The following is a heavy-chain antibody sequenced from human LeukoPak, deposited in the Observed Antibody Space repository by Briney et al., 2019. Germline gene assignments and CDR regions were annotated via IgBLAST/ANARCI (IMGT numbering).Heavy chain of an antibody. CDR2: INHSGSP. D-gene: IGHD3-22*01. V-gene: IGHV4-34*01. CDR1: GGSFSDHY. Sequence: NTSETLSLTCAVYGGSFSDHYWSWIRQSPGKGLEWIGEINHSGSPNYNPSLKSRVTISVDASKNQFSLKLSSVTAADTAVYYCARDQYYYDSSGYYLFDYWGQGTLVTVSA. J-gene: IGHJ4*02. CDR3: ARDQYYYDSSGYYLFDY.